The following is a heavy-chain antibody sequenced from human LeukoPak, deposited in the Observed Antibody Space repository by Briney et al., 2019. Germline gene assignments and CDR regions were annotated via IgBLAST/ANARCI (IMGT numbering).Heavy chain of an antibody. CDR3: ASSVYYYDSSGYYN. J-gene: IGHJ4*02. CDR2: IYYSGST. D-gene: IGHD3-22*01. V-gene: IGHV4-59*01. CDR1: GGSISSYY. Sequence: SETLSLTCTVSGGSISSYYWSWIRQPPGKGLEWIGYIYYSGSTNYNPSFKSRVTISVDTSKNQFSLKLSSVTAADTAVYYCASSVYYYDSSGYYNWGQGTLVTVSS.